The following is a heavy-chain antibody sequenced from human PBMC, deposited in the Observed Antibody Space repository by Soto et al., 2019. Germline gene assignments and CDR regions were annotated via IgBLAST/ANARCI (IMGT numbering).Heavy chain of an antibody. CDR2: ISGGGDTT. V-gene: IGHV3-23*01. CDR3: AKLRDFVVLPAGILDY. J-gene: IGHJ4*02. Sequence: EVQLLESGGGLVQPGGSLRLTCAASGFTFSSYGISWIRLSPGKGLEWVSVISGGGDTTYYTPSVKGRFTISRDDFRNTLYLQMNSLRTEDTAIYYRAKLRDFVVLPAGILDYWGPGTLVTVSS. CDR1: GFTFSSYG. D-gene: IGHD2-8*01.